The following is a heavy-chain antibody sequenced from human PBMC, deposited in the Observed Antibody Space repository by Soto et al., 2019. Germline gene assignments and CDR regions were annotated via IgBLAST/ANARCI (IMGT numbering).Heavy chain of an antibody. J-gene: IGHJ6*02. V-gene: IGHV3-48*02. CDR1: GFTFSSYS. CDR3: ARYGYDFLAGAYDGMDV. D-gene: IGHD3-9*01. CDR2: ISSSSSTI. Sequence: GGSLRFSCAASGFTFSSYSMNWVRQAPGKGLEWVSYISSSSSTIYYADSVKGRFTISRDNAKNSLYLQMNSLRDEDTAVYYCARYGYDFLAGAYDGMDVWGQGTTVTVSS.